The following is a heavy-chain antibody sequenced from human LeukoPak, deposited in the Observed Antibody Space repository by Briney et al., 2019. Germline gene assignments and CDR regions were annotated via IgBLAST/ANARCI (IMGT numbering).Heavy chain of an antibody. CDR3: TARSDTYGHFDY. CDR2: IRGKGNNYAT. V-gene: IGHV3-73*01. Sequence: GGSLRLSCVVFGFTFSDAAMHWVRQASGTGLEWVARIRGKGNNYATTYAASVEGRFTISRDDSKKTAFLQMNSLKVEDTAVYYCTARSDTYGHFDYWGQGILVTVSS. D-gene: IGHD5-18*01. J-gene: IGHJ4*02. CDR1: GFTFSDAA.